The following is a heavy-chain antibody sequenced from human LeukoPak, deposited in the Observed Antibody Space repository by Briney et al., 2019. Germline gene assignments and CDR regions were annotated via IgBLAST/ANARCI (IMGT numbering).Heavy chain of an antibody. D-gene: IGHD2-2*02. Sequence: PGGSLRLSCAASGFTFSDYYMSWIRQAPGKGLEWVSYISSSGSTIYYADSVKGRFTISRDNAKNSLYLQMNSLRAEDTAVYYCARDEGKVVPAAIGAFDIWGQGTMVTVSS. CDR3: ARDEGKVVPAAIGAFDI. CDR2: ISSSGSTI. J-gene: IGHJ3*02. CDR1: GFTFSDYY. V-gene: IGHV3-11*04.